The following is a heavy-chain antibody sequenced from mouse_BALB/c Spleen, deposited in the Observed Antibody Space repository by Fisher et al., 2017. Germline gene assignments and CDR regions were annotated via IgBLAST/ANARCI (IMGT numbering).Heavy chain of an antibody. CDR3: ARDWNYGSRYFDV. D-gene: IGHD1-1*01. J-gene: IGHJ1*01. Sequence: RFSISRDNSQSILYLQMNTLRAEDSATYYCARDWNYGSRYFDVWGAGTTVTVSS. V-gene: IGHV7-3*02.